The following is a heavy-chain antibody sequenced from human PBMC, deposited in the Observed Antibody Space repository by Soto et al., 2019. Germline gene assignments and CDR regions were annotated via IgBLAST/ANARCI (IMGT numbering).Heavy chain of an antibody. CDR3: AKQRGPSGLSYYGLEV. V-gene: IGHV3-15*07. Sequence: QVVESGGGLVTPGKSVTLSCVGSGFDFTAAWMNWVRQAPGTGLEWVGRIKSRGNGATTDYSAPVKGRFIISRDDSKNTVYLHMNSLKFEDTAVYFCAKQRGPSGLSYYGLEVWGQGSTVTVTS. D-gene: IGHD1-1*01. CDR1: GFDFTAAW. J-gene: IGHJ6*01. CDR2: IKSRGNGATT.